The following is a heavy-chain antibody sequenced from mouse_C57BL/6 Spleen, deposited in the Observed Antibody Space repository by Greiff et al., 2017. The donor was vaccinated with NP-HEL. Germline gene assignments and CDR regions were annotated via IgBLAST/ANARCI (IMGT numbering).Heavy chain of an antibody. CDR3: ARNGNYGRYFDY. CDR2: IHPNSGST. CDR1: GYTFTSYW. Sequence: QVQLQQSGAELVKPGASVKLSCKASGYTFTSYWMHWVKQRPGQGLEWIGMIHPNSGSTNYNEKFKSKATLTVDKSSSTAYMQLSSLTSEDSAVYYCARNGNYGRYFDYWGQGTTLTVSS. V-gene: IGHV1-64*01. D-gene: IGHD2-1*01. J-gene: IGHJ2*01.